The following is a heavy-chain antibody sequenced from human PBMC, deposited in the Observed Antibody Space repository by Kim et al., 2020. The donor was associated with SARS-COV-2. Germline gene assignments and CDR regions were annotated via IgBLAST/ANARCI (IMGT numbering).Heavy chain of an antibody. V-gene: IGHV3-30*18. Sequence: GGSLRLSCAASGFTFSSYGMHWVRQAPGKGLEWVAVISYDGSNKYYADSVKGRFTISRDNSKNTLSLQMKSLRAEETAVYYCAKAEAYDYWGQGTLVTVS. CDR1: GFTFSSYG. CDR3: AKAEAYDY. J-gene: IGHJ4*02. CDR2: ISYDGSNK.